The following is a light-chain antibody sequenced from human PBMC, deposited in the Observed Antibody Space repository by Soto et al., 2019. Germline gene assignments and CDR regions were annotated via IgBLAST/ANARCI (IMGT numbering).Light chain of an antibody. CDR1: QSISSY. V-gene: IGKV1-39*01. CDR2: DAS. Sequence: DIQMTQSPSSLSASVGDRVTITCRASQSISSYLNWYQQKPGAAPELLIYDASTLQSGVPSRFRGGASGTDFTLTISSLQLDDFATYYCQQSYNTPLTFGQGTKVDIK. CDR3: QQSYNTPLT. J-gene: IGKJ1*01.